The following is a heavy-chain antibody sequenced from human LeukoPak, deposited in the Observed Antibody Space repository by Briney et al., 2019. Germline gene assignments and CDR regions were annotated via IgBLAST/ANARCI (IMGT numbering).Heavy chain of an antibody. D-gene: IGHD6-13*01. Sequence: GASVKVSCKASGYTFTSYGISWVRQAPGQGLERMGWISAYNGNTNYAQKLQGRVTMTTDKSTSTAYMELRSLRSDDTAVYYCARDKRQQLELDYWGQGTLVTVSS. J-gene: IGHJ4*02. CDR2: ISAYNGNT. V-gene: IGHV1-18*01. CDR3: ARDKRQQLELDY. CDR1: GYTFTSYG.